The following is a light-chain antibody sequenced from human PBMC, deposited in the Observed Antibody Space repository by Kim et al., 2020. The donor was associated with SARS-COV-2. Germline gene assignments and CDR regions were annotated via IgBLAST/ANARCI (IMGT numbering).Light chain of an antibody. CDR2: WAS. J-gene: IGKJ2*01. CDR1: QSVLYSSNNQNY. Sequence: RATINCKSSQSVLYSSNNQNYLAWYQQKPGQPPKLLIYWASTREYGVPDRFSGSGSGTDFTLTISSLQAEAVAVYYCQQYYSTPYTFGQGTKLEI. V-gene: IGKV4-1*01. CDR3: QQYYSTPYT.